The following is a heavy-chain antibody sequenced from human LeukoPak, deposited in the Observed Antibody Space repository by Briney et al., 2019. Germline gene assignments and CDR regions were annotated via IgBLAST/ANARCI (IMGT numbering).Heavy chain of an antibody. V-gene: IGHV3-33*01. CDR3: ARNYYDSSGYQEATFNY. CDR1: GFTFSNYG. J-gene: IGHJ4*02. Sequence: GGSLRLSCAASGFTFSNYGMHWVRQAPGKGLEWVAGIWYDGGYKYYADSVKGRFTISRDNSKNTLFLQMDSLRAEDTAVYYCARNYYDSSGYQEATFNYWGQGTLVTVSS. D-gene: IGHD3-22*01. CDR2: IWYDGGYK.